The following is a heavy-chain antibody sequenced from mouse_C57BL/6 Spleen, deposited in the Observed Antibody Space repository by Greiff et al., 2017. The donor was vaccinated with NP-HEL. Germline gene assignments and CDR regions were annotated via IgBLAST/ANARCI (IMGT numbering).Heavy chain of an antibody. Sequence: VQLQQSGAELVKPGASVKISCKASGYAFSSYWMNWVKQRPGKGLEWIGQIYPGDGDTNYNGKFKGKATLTADKSSSTAYMQLSSLTSEDSAVYFCARGNYDEVFDYWGQGTTLTVSS. CDR3: ARGNYDEVFDY. CDR1: GYAFSSYW. CDR2: IYPGDGDT. J-gene: IGHJ2*01. V-gene: IGHV1-80*01. D-gene: IGHD2-4*01.